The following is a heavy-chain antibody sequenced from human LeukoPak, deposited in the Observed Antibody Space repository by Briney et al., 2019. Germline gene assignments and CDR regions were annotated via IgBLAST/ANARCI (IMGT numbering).Heavy chain of an antibody. Sequence: PGGSLRLSCAASGFTFSSYAMSWVREAPGKRLEWVSAISGGGGTTYYADSVKGRFTISRDNSKNTLFLQMNSLRAEDTAVYYCAHRYSSGWYDYWGQGTLVTVSS. CDR3: AHRYSSGWYDY. D-gene: IGHD6-19*01. V-gene: IGHV3-23*01. CDR1: GFTFSSYA. CDR2: ISGGGGTT. J-gene: IGHJ4*02.